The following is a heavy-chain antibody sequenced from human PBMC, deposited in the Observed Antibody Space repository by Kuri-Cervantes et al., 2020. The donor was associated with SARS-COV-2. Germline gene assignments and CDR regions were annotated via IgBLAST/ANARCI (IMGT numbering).Heavy chain of an antibody. D-gene: IGHD6-19*01. Sequence: SETLSLTCAVYGGSFSGYYWSWIRQPPGKGLEWVWEINHSGSTNYNPSPKKRVTISVDTCKNKFPLKLSSVTAAETAVYYCARKAPYTSGAGWFDAWGQGTLVTVSS. CDR1: GGSFSGYY. CDR2: INHSGST. V-gene: IGHV4-34*01. J-gene: IGHJ5*02. CDR3: ARKAPYTSGAGWFDA.